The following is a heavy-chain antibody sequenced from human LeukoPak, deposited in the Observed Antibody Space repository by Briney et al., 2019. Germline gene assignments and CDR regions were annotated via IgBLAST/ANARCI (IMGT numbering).Heavy chain of an antibody. CDR3: ARSRSGYYEDY. D-gene: IGHD3-22*01. CDR1: GFTFSHFW. CDR2: IKEDGSER. V-gene: IGHV3-7*01. J-gene: IGHJ4*02. Sequence: GGSLRLSCEVSGFTFSHFWMSWVRQAPGKGLEWVANIKEDGSERYYVGSLKARFTISRDNAKNSLSLLMNSLRAEDTGVYYCARSRSGYYEDYWGQGTLVTVSS.